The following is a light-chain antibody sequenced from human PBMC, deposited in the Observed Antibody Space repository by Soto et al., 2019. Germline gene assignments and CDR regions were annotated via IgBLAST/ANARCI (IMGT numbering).Light chain of an antibody. J-gene: IGKJ1*01. V-gene: IGKV3-15*01. CDR1: QDLYIN. CDR2: GAS. Sequence: EVVLTQSPATLSVSPGERFALSCRASQDLYINLAWIQQKPGQGPRLLMTGASTRAAGVPDRFRGSGSGTEFTLTIDSLQSDDFATYYCQQYAKSPPWTFGQGTKVE. CDR3: QQYAKSPPWT.